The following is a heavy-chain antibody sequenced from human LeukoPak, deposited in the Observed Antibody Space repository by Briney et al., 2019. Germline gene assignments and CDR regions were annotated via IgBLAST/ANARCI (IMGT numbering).Heavy chain of an antibody. D-gene: IGHD3-10*01. Sequence: GGSLRLSCAASGFTFSSYSMNWVRQAPGKGLEWVSSISSSSSYIYYEDSAKGRFTISRDNAKNSLYLQMNSLRAEDTAVYYCAIGDYYGAFDIWGQGTMVTVSS. V-gene: IGHV3-21*01. CDR3: AIGDYYGAFDI. CDR1: GFTFSSYS. CDR2: ISSSSSYI. J-gene: IGHJ3*02.